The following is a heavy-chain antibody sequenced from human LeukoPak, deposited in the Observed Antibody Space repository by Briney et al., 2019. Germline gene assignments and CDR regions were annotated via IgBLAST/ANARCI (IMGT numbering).Heavy chain of an antibody. Sequence: PGGSLRLSCAASGFTFSSYAMSWVRQAPGKGLDWVSAISGSGGSTYYADSVKGRFTLSIDNSKNMLYLQMNSLRVEDTAVYYCASLARDYWGPGTLVTVSS. CDR2: ISGSGGST. D-gene: IGHD3-3*02. V-gene: IGHV3-23*01. CDR3: ASLARDY. CDR1: GFTFSSYA. J-gene: IGHJ4*02.